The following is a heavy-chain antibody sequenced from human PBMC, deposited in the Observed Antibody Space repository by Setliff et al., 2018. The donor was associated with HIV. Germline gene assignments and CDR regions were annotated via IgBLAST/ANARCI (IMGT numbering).Heavy chain of an antibody. Sequence: GSLRLSCAASGFTFSSYGMSWVRQAPGKGLEWVSVISGSGISTNYADSVKGRFTVSRDNSRKTLDLQMSSLRTGDTAVYYCAREEPALLSVFALGHWGQGTLVTVSS. CDR1: GFTFSSYG. V-gene: IGHV3-23*01. J-gene: IGHJ4*02. D-gene: IGHD3-16*01. CDR2: ISGSGIST. CDR3: AREEPALLSVFALGH.